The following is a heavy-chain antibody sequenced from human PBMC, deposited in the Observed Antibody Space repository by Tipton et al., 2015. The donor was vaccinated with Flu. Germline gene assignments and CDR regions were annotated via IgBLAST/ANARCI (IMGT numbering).Heavy chain of an antibody. D-gene: IGHD3-16*01. Sequence: TLSLTCAVSGDSISSRYYWGWIRQPPGKGLEWIGSVYHSGGTYYNPSLKSRVTISVDTSKNQFSLKLSSMTAADTAVYHCARRDYSNYVSEPRNWFDSWGQGTLVTVSS. CDR1: GDSISSRYY. V-gene: IGHV4-38-2*01. CDR2: VYHSGGT. J-gene: IGHJ5*01. CDR3: ARRDYSNYVSEPRNWFDS.